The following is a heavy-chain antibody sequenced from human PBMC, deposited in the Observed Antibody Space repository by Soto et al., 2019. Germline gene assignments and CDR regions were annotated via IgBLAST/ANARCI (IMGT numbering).Heavy chain of an antibody. D-gene: IGHD4-4*01. V-gene: IGHV4-39*01. CDR2: IYYSGNT. CDR3: ARRVTRPERFDY. CDR1: GGSISRSSYY. Sequence: SETLSLTCTVSGGSISRSSYYWGWIRQPPGKGLEWIGNIYYSGNTYYNPSLQSRVTISVDTSKNQFSLKLTSATAADTAVYYCARRVTRPERFDYWGQGALVTVSS. J-gene: IGHJ4*02.